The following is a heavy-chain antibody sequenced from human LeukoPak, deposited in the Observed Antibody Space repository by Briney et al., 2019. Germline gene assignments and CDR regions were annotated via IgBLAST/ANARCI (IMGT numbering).Heavy chain of an antibody. CDR3: ARADKDGYGFFGFDY. CDR1: GFTFTIYA. J-gene: IGHJ4*02. D-gene: IGHD5-18*01. Sequence: GGSLRLSCAASGFTFTIYAMNWVRQAPGKGLEWVSSISGNGVSTYYADSVKGRFTISRDNAKNSLYLQINSLRAEDTALYYCARADKDGYGFFGFDYWGQGTLVTVSS. CDR2: ISGNGVST. V-gene: IGHV3-23*01.